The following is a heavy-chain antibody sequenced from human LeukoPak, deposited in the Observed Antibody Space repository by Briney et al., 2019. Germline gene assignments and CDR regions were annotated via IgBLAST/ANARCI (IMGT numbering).Heavy chain of an antibody. CDR1: GGSISSGGYS. J-gene: IGHJ4*02. Sequence: PSQTLSLTCAVSGGSISSGGYSWSWIRQPPGKGLEWIGYIYHSGSTYYNPSLKSRVTISVDRSKNQFSPKLSSVTAADTAVYYCARGGSGYDYGTFDYWGQGTLVTVSS. CDR2: IYHSGST. V-gene: IGHV4-30-2*01. D-gene: IGHD5-12*01. CDR3: ARGGSGYDYGTFDY.